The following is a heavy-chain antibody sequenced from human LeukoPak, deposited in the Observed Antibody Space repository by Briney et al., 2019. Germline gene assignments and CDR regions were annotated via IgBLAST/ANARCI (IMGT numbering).Heavy chain of an antibody. D-gene: IGHD3-22*01. Sequence: EQSLKISCKGSGYSFTSYWIGWVRQMPGKGLEWMGIIYPDDSDTRYSPSFQGQVTISVDKSISTVYLHWSSLKASDTALYYCARHASAYFYDNYGYYYAYWGQGTLVTVSS. CDR3: ARHASAYFYDNYGYYYAY. J-gene: IGHJ4*02. CDR2: IYPDDSDT. CDR1: GYSFTSYW. V-gene: IGHV5-51*01.